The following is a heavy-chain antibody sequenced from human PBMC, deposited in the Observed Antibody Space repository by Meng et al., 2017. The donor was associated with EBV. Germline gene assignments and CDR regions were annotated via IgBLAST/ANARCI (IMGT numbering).Heavy chain of an antibody. CDR2: IYWDDAK. CDR1: GISLTTSGVG. D-gene: IGHD3-10*01. Sequence: QIPLNESVPTLVKPTQTLLLTCTFSGISLTTSGVGVGWIRQPPGKALEWLAVIYWDDAKRYSPSLKNRLTITKDTSKNQVVLTMTNMDPVDTATYFCAHSKYHSDSGGYWDNFDDWGQGTLVTVSS. CDR3: AHSKYHSDSGGYWDNFDD. J-gene: IGHJ4*02. V-gene: IGHV2-5*02.